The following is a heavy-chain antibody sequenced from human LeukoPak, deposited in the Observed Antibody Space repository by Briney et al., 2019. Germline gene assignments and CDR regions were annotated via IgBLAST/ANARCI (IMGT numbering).Heavy chain of an antibody. CDR3: ARETGYCSSISCRFYYYYSMDV. Sequence: PSETLSLTCAVFGGSFSGYYWSWIRQPAGKGLEWIGRIYTSGSTNYNPSLKSRVTMSVDTSKNQFSLKLSSVTAADTAVYYCARETGYCSSISCRFYYYYSMDVWGKGTTVTVSS. CDR1: GGSFSGYY. D-gene: IGHD2-2*01. J-gene: IGHJ6*03. V-gene: IGHV4-4*07. CDR2: IYTSGST.